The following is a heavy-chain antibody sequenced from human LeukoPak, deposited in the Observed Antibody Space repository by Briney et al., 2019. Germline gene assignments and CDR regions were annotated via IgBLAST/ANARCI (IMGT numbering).Heavy chain of an antibody. J-gene: IGHJ4*02. CDR3: ARSYDSSANFDY. D-gene: IGHD3-22*01. CDR2: IKQDGGKK. Sequence: GGGLRVSFAGSGFTLSGFLLSWGGQAPGEGVEGVANIKQDGGKKYYVDSVKGRFTISRDNGKNSLFLQMDSLRVEDTAVYYCARSYDSSANFDYWGQGTLVTVPS. V-gene: IGHV3-7*01. CDR1: GFTLSGFL.